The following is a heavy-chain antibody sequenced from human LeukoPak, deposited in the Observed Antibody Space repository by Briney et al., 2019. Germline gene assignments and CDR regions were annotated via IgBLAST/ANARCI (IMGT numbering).Heavy chain of an antibody. D-gene: IGHD1-26*01. J-gene: IGHJ4*02. CDR1: GGSISSYY. CDR2: MDSSGST. Sequence: SETLSLTCTVSGGSISSYYWSWIRQPPGRGLEWIGYMDSSGSTNYNPSLKNRVIISVDRSKSQSSLKLSSVTAADTAVYYCARHGGSYSFDYWGQGTLVTVSS. V-gene: IGHV4-59*08. CDR3: ARHGGSYSFDY.